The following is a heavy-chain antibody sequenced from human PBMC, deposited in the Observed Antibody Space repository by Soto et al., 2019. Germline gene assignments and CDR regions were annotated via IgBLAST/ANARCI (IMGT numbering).Heavy chain of an antibody. Sequence: ASVKVSCKASGYTFTGYYMHWVRQAPGQRLEWMGWINPNSGGTNYAQKFQGWVTMTRDTSISTAYMELSRLRSDDTAVYYCARGYYDFWSSSLDAFDIWGQGTMVTVSS. V-gene: IGHV1-2*04. CDR3: ARGYYDFWSSSLDAFDI. D-gene: IGHD3-3*01. J-gene: IGHJ3*02. CDR1: GYTFTGYY. CDR2: INPNSGGT.